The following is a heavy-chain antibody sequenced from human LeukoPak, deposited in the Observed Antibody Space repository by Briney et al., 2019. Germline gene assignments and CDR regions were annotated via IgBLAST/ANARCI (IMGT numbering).Heavy chain of an antibody. J-gene: IGHJ4*02. CDR2: IKSKTDGGTT. D-gene: IGHD3-16*01. CDR1: GFTFSNAW. Sequence: PGGSLRLSCAASGFTFSNAWMSWVRQAPGKGLEWVGRIKSKTDGGTTDYAAPVKGRFTISRDNAKNSLYLQMNSLRAEDTALYYCARVMITFGGDPAFDYWGQGTLVTVSS. V-gene: IGHV3-15*05. CDR3: ARVMITFGGDPAFDY.